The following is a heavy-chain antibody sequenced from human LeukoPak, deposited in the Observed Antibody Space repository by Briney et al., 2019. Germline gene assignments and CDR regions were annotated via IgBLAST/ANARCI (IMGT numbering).Heavy chain of an antibody. J-gene: IGHJ4*02. CDR3: ARVGPLRFLEWLPFDY. D-gene: IGHD3-3*01. CDR2: ISGGGGTT. Sequence: GGSLRLSCAASGFTFSSYVMSWVRQAPGKGLEWGSAISGGGGTTYYAHSVKGRFTISRDNSKSTLYLLMNSLRAEDTAVYYCARVGPLRFLEWLPFDYWGQGTLVTVSS. CDR1: GFTFSSYV. V-gene: IGHV3-23*01.